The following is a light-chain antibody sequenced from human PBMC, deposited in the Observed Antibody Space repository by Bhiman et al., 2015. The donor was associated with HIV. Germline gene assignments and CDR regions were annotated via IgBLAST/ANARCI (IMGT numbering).Light chain of an antibody. CDR1: SSDVGGYKY. CDR3: TSYTSSSTVI. J-gene: IGLJ2*01. V-gene: IGLV2-14*03. CDR2: DVG. Sequence: QSALTQPASLSGSPGQLITISCIGTSSDVGGYKYVSWYQQRPGKAPKLMIYDVGKRPSGVSNRFSGSKSGNTASLTISGLQAEDEAAYYCTSYTSSSTVIFGGGTELTVL.